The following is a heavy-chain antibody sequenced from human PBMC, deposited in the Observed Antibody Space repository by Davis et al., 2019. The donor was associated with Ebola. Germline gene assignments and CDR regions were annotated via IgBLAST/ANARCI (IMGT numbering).Heavy chain of an antibody. CDR1: GFTFSSYW. V-gene: IGHV3-7*03. CDR3: ARDVATIYFCYFDY. CDR2: IKQDGSEK. D-gene: IGHD5-12*01. Sequence: GGSLRLSCAASGFTFSSYWMSWVRRAPGKGLEWVANIKQDGSEKYYVDSVKGRFTISRDNAKNSLYLQMNSLRAEDTAVYYCARDVATIYFCYFDYWGQGTLVTVSS. J-gene: IGHJ4*02.